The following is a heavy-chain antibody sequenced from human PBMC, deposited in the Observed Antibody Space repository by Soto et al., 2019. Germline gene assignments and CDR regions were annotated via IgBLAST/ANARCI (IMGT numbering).Heavy chain of an antibody. Sequence: PSETLSLTCAVYVGSFSGYYWNWVRQPPGKGLEWIGKIKHSGGTHYNPSLKFRVSISVDTSKNQVSLRLTSVTAADTAVYYCARAYDYGDPRDALDTWGQGTMV. J-gene: IGHJ3*02. CDR1: VGSFSGYY. CDR3: ARAYDYGDPRDALDT. CDR2: IKHSGGT. V-gene: IGHV4-34*01. D-gene: IGHD4-17*01.